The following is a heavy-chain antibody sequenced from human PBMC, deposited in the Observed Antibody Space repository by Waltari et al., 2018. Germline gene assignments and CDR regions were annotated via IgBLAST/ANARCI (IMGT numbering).Heavy chain of an antibody. V-gene: IGHV4-38-2*02. CDR2: ICHRGST. Sequence: QVQLQESGPGLVKPSEALSLTCAVSAYSISSTYCWGWIRQPPGKGLERMGNICHRGSTYDITALRSRVYIAVDTSKIQFPLKLSFVTAADTTVYYGERESSATGDYMDVWGKGTTVTVSS. CDR3: ERESSATGDYMDV. J-gene: IGHJ6*03. D-gene: IGHD5-12*01. CDR1: AYSISSTYC.